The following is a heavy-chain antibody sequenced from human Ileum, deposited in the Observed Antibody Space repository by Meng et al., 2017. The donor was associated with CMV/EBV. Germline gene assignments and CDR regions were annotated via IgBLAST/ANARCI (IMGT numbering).Heavy chain of an antibody. J-gene: IGHJ4*02. D-gene: IGHD5-18*01. CDR3: TSYTAPGDY. Sequence: GESLKISCAASGFTFSGSVMHWVRQASGKGLEWVGRIRSKANSYATAYAASVKGRFTISRDDSKNTAYLQMNSLKTEDTAVYYCTSYTAPGDYWGQGTLVTVSS. V-gene: IGHV3-73*01. CDR2: IRSKANSYAT. CDR1: GFTFSGSV.